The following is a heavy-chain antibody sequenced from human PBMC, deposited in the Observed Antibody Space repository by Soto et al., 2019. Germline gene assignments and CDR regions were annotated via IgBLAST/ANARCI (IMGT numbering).Heavy chain of an antibody. J-gene: IGHJ6*02. V-gene: IGHV4-34*01. Sequence: SETLSLTCAVYGGSFSGYYWSWIRQPPGKGLEWIGEINHSGSTNYNPSLKSRVTISVDTSKNQFSLKLSSVTAADTAVYYCARLPPIAARPRSQVYYGMDVWGQGTTVTVSS. D-gene: IGHD6-6*01. CDR3: ARLPPIAARPRSQVYYGMDV. CDR1: GGSFSGYY. CDR2: INHSGST.